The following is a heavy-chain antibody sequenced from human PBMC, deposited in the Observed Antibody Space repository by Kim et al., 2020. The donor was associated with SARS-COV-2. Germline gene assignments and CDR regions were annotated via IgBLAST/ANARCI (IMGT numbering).Heavy chain of an antibody. CDR1: GGSFSGYY. CDR3: ARGRYCSSTSCYRWGMDV. J-gene: IGHJ6*03. Sequence: SETLSLTCAVYGGSFSGYYWSWIRQPPGKGLEWIGEINHSGSTNYNPSLKSRVTISVDTSKNQFSLKLSSVTAADTAVYYCARGRYCSSTSCYRWGMDV. CDR2: INHSGST. D-gene: IGHD2-2*01. V-gene: IGHV4-34*01.